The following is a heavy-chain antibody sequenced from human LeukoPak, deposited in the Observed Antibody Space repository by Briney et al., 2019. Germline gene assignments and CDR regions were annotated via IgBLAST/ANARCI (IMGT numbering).Heavy chain of an antibody. J-gene: IGHJ6*02. CDR3: ARRRGQGSGSYFHYYYYGLDV. Sequence: SETLSLTCAVYGGSFSGYYWNWIRQPPGEGLEWIGEINHSGTTNYNPSLKSRVTISIDTSKNQFSLKLSSVTAADTAVYSCARRRGQGSGSYFHYYYYGLDVWGQGAAVTVSS. D-gene: IGHD3-10*01. CDR2: INHSGTT. CDR1: GGSFSGYY. V-gene: IGHV4-34*01.